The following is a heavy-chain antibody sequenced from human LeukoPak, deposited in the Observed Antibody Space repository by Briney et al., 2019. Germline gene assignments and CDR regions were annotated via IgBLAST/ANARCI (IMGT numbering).Heavy chain of an antibody. V-gene: IGHV3-48*03. CDR1: GFTFSSYE. Sequence: PGGSLRLSCAASGFTFSSYEMNWVRQAPGKGLEWVSYISSSGSTIYYADSVKGRFTISRDNAKNSLYLQMNSLRAEDTAVYYCARDLYYYDSSGYYEVSDYWGQGTLVTVSS. J-gene: IGHJ4*02. D-gene: IGHD3-22*01. CDR2: ISSSGSTI. CDR3: ARDLYYYDSSGYYEVSDY.